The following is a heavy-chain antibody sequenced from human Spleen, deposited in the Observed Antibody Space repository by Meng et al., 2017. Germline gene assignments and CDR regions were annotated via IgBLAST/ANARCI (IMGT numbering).Heavy chain of an antibody. J-gene: IGHJ2*01. CDR3: VRLDTSFDL. CDR2: VNSDGYST. CDR1: GFTFSSYY. D-gene: IGHD5-18*01. Sequence: EVQLGESGGGLVQPGGSLRLSCAASGFTFSSYYMHWVPQAPGKGLVWVSRVNSDGYSTSYADSVKGRFTISRDNAKKMLYLQMNSLRAEDTAVYFCVRLDTSFDLWGRGTLVTVSS. V-gene: IGHV3-74*01.